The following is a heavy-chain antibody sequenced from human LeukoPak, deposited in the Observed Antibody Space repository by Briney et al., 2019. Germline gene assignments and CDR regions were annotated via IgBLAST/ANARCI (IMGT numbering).Heavy chain of an antibody. CDR2: IYYSGSN. CDR3: ARNPDSGSYYDIAYYFDY. J-gene: IGHJ4*02. CDR1: GGSISSYY. V-gene: IGHV4-59*08. Sequence: PSETLSLTCTVSGGSISSYYWSWIRQPPGKGLKWIGYIYYSGSNNYNTSLKSRVTISVDTSKNQFSLKLSSVTAADTAVYYCARNPDSGSYYDIAYYFDYWGQGTLVTVSS. D-gene: IGHD1-26*01.